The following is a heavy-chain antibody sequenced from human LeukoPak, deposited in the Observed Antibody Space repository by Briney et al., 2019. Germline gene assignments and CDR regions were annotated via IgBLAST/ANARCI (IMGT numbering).Heavy chain of an antibody. Sequence: GGSLRLSCAASGFTFSSYAMSWVRQAPGKGLEWVSAISGSGGSTYYADSVKGRFTISRDNSKNTLYLQMNSLRAEDTAVYYCAKDPGGCSYGPQLDYWGQGTLVTVSS. V-gene: IGHV3-23*01. CDR3: AKDPGGCSYGPQLDY. CDR1: GFTFSSYA. J-gene: IGHJ4*02. D-gene: IGHD5-18*01. CDR2: ISGSGGST.